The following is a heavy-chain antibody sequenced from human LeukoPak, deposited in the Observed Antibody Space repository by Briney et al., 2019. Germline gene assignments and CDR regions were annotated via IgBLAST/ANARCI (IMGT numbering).Heavy chain of an antibody. D-gene: IGHD6-13*01. CDR1: GGSFSGYY. J-gene: IGHJ4*02. CDR3: ARGRYLTTLGGAAAGFLDY. Sequence: PSETQSLTCAVSGGSFSGYYWNWIRQPPGKGLEWIGEINHSGSTHYNPSLKSRVTISVDTSQKQFSLRLTSVTAADTAVYYCARGRYLTTLGGAAAGFLDYWGQGTLVTVSS. CDR2: INHSGST. V-gene: IGHV4-34*01.